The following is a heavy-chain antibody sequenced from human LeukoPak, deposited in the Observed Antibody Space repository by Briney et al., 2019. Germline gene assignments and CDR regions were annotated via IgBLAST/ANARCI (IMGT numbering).Heavy chain of an antibody. CDR2: ISSSGSYI. J-gene: IGHJ6*03. V-gene: IGHV3-21*01. CDR3: ARVAGYYDSSGLNYYHYMDV. D-gene: IGHD3-22*01. Sequence: GGSLRLSCAASRFTFSSYSMNWVRQAPGKGLEWVSSISSSGSYIYYADSVKGRFTISRDNAKNSLYLQMNSLRAEDTAVYYCARVAGYYDSSGLNYYHYMDVWGKGTTVTVSS. CDR1: RFTFSSYS.